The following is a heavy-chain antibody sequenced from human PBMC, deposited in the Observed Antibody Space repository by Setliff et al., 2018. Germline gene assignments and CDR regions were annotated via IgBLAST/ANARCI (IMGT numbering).Heavy chain of an antibody. CDR1: GGSISTYY. D-gene: IGHD5-18*01. CDR3: ARATATFNY. J-gene: IGHJ4*02. Sequence: PSETLSLTCTVSGGSISTYYWSWIRQPPGKGLEWIGEINHSGSTNYNPSLKSRVTISVDTSKNQFSLKLSSVTAADTAVYYCARATATFNYWGQGTLVTVSS. V-gene: IGHV4-34*01. CDR2: INHSGST.